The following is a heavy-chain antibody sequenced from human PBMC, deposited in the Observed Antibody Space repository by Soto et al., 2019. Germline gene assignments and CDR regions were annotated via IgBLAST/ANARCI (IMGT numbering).Heavy chain of an antibody. V-gene: IGHV1-58*01. Sequence: EASVKASCKASAFPFTSSAVQWVRQARGQRLDCIRWIVVGSGNTNYAQKLQERVTITRDMSTSTAYTELSILRSEDTAVYYCAARGLNFDYWGQGTLVTVSS. CDR1: AFPFTSSA. D-gene: IGHD1-26*01. J-gene: IGHJ4*02. CDR2: IVVGSGNT. CDR3: AARGLNFDY.